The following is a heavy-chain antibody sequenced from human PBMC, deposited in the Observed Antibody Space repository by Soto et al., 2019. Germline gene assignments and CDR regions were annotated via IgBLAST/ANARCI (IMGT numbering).Heavy chain of an antibody. Sequence: PGGSLRLSCAASGFTFSSYAMSWVRQAPGKGLEWVSVIYSDDSKHYADSVKGRFTVSRDNSKNTLYLQMNSLRGEDTAVYYCARGFYWLDFWGQGTPVTVSS. CDR2: IYSDDSK. CDR1: GFTFSSYA. V-gene: IGHV3-53*01. J-gene: IGHJ4*02. CDR3: ARGFYWLDF. D-gene: IGHD3-9*01.